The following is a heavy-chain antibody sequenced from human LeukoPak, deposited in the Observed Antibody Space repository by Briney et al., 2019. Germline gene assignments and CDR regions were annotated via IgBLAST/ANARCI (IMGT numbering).Heavy chain of an antibody. D-gene: IGHD2-2*02. CDR3: ARGTLYCSSTSCYKRRFDP. J-gene: IGHJ5*02. CDR2: INHSGST. V-gene: IGHV4-34*01. Sequence: SETLSLTCAVYGGSFSGYYWSWIRQPPGKGLEWIGEINHSGSTNYNPSLKSRVTISVDTSKNQFSLKLSSVTAADTAVYYCARGTLYCSSTSCYKRRFDPCGQGTLVTVSS. CDR1: GGSFSGYY.